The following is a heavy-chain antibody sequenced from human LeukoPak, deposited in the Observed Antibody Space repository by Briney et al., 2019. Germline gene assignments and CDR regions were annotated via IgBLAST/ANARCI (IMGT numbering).Heavy chain of an antibody. V-gene: IGHV4-39*07. CDR2: IYYSGST. D-gene: IGHD4-17*01. CDR3: AREPYGDYGTHDY. Sequence: KPSETLSLTCTVSGGSISSSSYYWGWIRQPPGKGLEWIGSIYYSGSTYYNPSLKSRVTISVDTSKNQFSLKLSSVTAADTAVYYCAREPYGDYGTHDYWGQGTLVTVSS. CDR1: GGSISSSSYY. J-gene: IGHJ4*02.